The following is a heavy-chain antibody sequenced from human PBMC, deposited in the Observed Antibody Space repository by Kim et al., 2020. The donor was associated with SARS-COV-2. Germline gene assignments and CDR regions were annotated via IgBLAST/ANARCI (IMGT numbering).Heavy chain of an antibody. V-gene: IGHV4-39*01. J-gene: IGHJ4*02. CDR3: ASIWLRLGLCFGY. D-gene: IGHD5-12*01. Sequence: YNPSLKSRVTISVDTSKNQFSLKLSSVSAADTAVYYCASIWLRLGLCFGYWGQGTLVTVSS.